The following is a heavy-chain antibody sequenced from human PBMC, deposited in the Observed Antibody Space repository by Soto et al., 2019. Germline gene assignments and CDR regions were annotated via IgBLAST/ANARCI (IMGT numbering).Heavy chain of an antibody. D-gene: IGHD1-26*01. Sequence: GGSLRLSCAASGFTLSNYWMSWVRQAPGKGLEWVANIKEDGSQKRYVDSVKGRFTISRDNAKNSLYLQMNSLRADDTAVYYCVRLGSSPGYFDYWCQGXLVTVYS. CDR1: GFTLSNYW. V-gene: IGHV3-7*01. CDR2: IKEDGSQK. CDR3: VRLGSSPGYFDY. J-gene: IGHJ4*02.